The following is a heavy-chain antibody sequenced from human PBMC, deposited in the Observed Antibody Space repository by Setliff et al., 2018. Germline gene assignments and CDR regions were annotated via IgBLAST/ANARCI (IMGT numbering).Heavy chain of an antibody. V-gene: IGHV3-11*04. CDR3: ARDVVSGWYRRNNYFGMDV. CDR1: GFTFSDYY. J-gene: IGHJ6*02. Sequence: PGGSLRLSCAASGFTFSDYYMNWIRQAPGKGLEWISYISSSGTSIYYADSVKGRFTISKDNAKNSLYLQMNSLRAEDTAVYYCARDVVSGWYRRNNYFGMDVWGQGTTVTVSS. D-gene: IGHD6-19*01. CDR2: ISSSGTSI.